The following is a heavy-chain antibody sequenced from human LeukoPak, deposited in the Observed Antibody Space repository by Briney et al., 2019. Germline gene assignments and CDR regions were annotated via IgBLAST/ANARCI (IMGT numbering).Heavy chain of an antibody. D-gene: IGHD2-2*01. J-gene: IGHJ4*02. CDR1: GFPVSSNY. CDR3: AKGGSTSCYEPIDY. V-gene: IGHV3-23*01. Sequence: PGGSLSLSCAASGFPVSSNYMSWVRQAPGKGLEWVSAISGSGGSTYYADSVKGRFTISRDNSKNTLYLQMNSLRVEDTAVYYCAKGGSTSCYEPIDYWGQGTLVTVSS. CDR2: ISGSGGST.